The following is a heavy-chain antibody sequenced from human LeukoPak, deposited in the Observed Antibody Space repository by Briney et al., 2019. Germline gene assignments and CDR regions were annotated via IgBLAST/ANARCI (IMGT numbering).Heavy chain of an antibody. D-gene: IGHD6-19*01. Sequence: GGSLRLSCAASGFTFSNYAMSWVRQAPGKGLEWVSTISGDGITTYYADSAKGRFTISRDNSKNTMFLQMNSLRADDTAVYYCPRQSYASGWNPFDYWGQGILVTVSS. V-gene: IGHV3-23*01. CDR1: GFTFSNYA. CDR3: PRQSYASGWNPFDY. J-gene: IGHJ4*02. CDR2: ISGDGITT.